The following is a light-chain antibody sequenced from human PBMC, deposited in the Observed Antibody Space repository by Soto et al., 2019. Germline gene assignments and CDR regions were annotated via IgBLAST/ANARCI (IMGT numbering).Light chain of an antibody. J-gene: IGLJ1*01. CDR2: EVS. V-gene: IGLV2-8*01. Sequence: QSALTQPPSASGSPGQSVTISCTGTSSDVGGYNYVSWYQQHPGKAPKLIIYEVSMRPSGVPDRFSGSKSGNTASLTVSGLQAEDAADYYCTSYADRNNLGVFGSGTKLTAL. CDR3: TSYADRNNLGV. CDR1: SSDVGGYNY.